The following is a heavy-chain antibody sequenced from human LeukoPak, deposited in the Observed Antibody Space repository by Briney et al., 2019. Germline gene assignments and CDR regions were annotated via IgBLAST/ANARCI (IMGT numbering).Heavy chain of an antibody. CDR1: GFTFSSYG. J-gene: IGHJ4*02. V-gene: IGHV3-30*03. Sequence: GGSLRLSCAASGFTFSSYGMHWVRQAPGKGLEWVAVISYDGSNKYYADSVKGRFTISGDNSKNTLYLQMNSLRAEDTAVYYCARAAPVLRYFDWLFPNPDYWGQGTLVTVSS. CDR2: ISYDGSNK. CDR3: ARAAPVLRYFDWLFPNPDY. D-gene: IGHD3-9*01.